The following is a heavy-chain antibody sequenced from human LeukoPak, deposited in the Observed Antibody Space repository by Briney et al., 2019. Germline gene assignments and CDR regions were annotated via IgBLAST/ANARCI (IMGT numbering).Heavy chain of an antibody. CDR3: ASGYTNWWPLDY. CDR2: ISASGST. D-gene: IGHD2-8*02. Sequence: SETLSLTCGVSGGSMTSYCWSWIRQAPGKGLEWIGYISASGSTNYNPSLGSRLTISMDASKNQFSLSLTSMTAADTAVYYCASGYTNWWPLDYWGQGARVIVSS. CDR1: GGSMTSYC. J-gene: IGHJ4*02. V-gene: IGHV4-59*12.